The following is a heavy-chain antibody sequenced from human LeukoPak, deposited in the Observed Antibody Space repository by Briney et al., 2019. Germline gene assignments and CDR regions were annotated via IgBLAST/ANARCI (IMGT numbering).Heavy chain of an antibody. D-gene: IGHD2-2*01. CDR3: ARAAFYCSSTSCYSPNNWFDP. CDR2: INPSGGST. Sequence: ASVKISCKASGYTFISYYMHWVRQAHGQGLEWMGIINPSGGSTSDAQKFQGRVTMTRDMSTSTVYMELSSLRSEDTAVYYCARAAFYCSSTSCYSPNNWFDPWGQGTLVTVSS. J-gene: IGHJ5*02. CDR1: GYTFISYY. V-gene: IGHV1-46*01.